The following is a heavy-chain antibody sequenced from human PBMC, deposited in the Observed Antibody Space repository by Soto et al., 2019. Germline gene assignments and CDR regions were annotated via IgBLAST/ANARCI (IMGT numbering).Heavy chain of an antibody. CDR1: GFSLTTSGVG. J-gene: IGHJ4*02. Sequence: QITLNESGPTVVRPTETLTLTCRFSGFSLTTSGVGVGWIRQYPGKAPEWLALLYWDDAKGYSASLTSKLTTSKDTSKNQVVLTVSDLDPTDTATYYCAHRVLRTVFGLVTTTAIYFDFWGQGTPVAVSS. D-gene: IGHD3-3*01. V-gene: IGHV2-5*02. CDR2: LYWDDAK. CDR3: AHRVLRTVFGLVTTTAIYFDF.